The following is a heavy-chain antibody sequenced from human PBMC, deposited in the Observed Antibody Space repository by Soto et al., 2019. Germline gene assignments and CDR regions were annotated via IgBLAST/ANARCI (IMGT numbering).Heavy chain of an antibody. CDR1: GFTFSSYG. V-gene: IGHV3-33*01. Sequence: GGSLRLSCAASGFTFSSYGMHWVRQAPGKGLEWVAVIWYDGSNKYYADSVKGQFTMSRDNSKNTLYLQMNSLRAEDTAVYYCGGELWLDDFWSGFDYWGQGTLVTVSS. J-gene: IGHJ4*02. CDR2: IWYDGSNK. CDR3: GGELWLDDFWSGFDY. D-gene: IGHD3-3*01.